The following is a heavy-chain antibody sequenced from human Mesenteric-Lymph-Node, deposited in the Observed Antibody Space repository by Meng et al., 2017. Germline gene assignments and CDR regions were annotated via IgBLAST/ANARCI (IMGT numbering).Heavy chain of an antibody. CDR1: GFTFSSYA. Sequence: GGSLRLSCAASGFTFSSYAMSWVRQAPGKGLEWVSAISGSGGSTYYADSVKGRFTISRDNSKNTLYLQMNSLRAEDTAVYYCAKPLRRDIYSSSPFDYWGQGTLVTISS. CDR3: AKPLRRDIYSSSPFDY. CDR2: ISGSGGST. V-gene: IGHV3-23*01. D-gene: IGHD6-6*01. J-gene: IGHJ4*02.